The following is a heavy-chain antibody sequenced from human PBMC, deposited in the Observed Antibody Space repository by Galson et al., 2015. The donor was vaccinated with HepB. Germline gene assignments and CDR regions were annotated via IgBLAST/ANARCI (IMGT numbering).Heavy chain of an antibody. J-gene: IGHJ1*01. Sequence: SLRLSCAASGFTFSSYGMHWVRQAPGKGLEWVAVISYDGSNKYYADSVKGRFTISRDNSKNTLYLQMSSLRAEDTAVYYCAKDEKVVPAAISHLGYFQHWGQGTLVTVSS. CDR1: GFTFSSYG. CDR3: AKDEKVVPAAISHLGYFQH. V-gene: IGHV3-30*18. D-gene: IGHD2-2*01. CDR2: ISYDGSNK.